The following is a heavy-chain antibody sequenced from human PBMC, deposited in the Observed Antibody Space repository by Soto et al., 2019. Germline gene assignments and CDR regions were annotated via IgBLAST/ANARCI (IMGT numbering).Heavy chain of an antibody. J-gene: IGHJ3*02. CDR1: GFTFSSYA. V-gene: IGHV3-30*01. D-gene: IGHD1-26*01. CDR2: ISYDGSNK. Sequence: GGSLRLSCAASGFTFSSYAMHWVRQAPGKGLGWVAVISYDGSNKYYADSVKGRFTISRDNSKNTLYLQMNSLRAEDTAVYYCARGPWAAPYAFDIWGQGTMVTVS. CDR3: ARGPWAAPYAFDI.